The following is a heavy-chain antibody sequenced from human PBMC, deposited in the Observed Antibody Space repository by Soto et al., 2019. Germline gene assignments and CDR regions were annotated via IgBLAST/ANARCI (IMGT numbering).Heavy chain of an antibody. Sequence: ASVKVSCKAFGHTFNAFYMHWVRQAPGQGLEWMGVINPSGDGTSYAQKFQGRVTMTRDTSTSTVYVELSSLRSEDTAVYYCARVALGYDYADVWGQGTTVTVSS. V-gene: IGHV1-46*02. CDR1: GHTFNAFY. D-gene: IGHD4-17*01. CDR2: INPSGDGT. J-gene: IGHJ6*02. CDR3: ARVALGYDYADV.